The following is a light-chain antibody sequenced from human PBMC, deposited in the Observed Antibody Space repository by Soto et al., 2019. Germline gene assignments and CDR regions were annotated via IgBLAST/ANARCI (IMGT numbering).Light chain of an antibody. V-gene: IGLV1-40*01. CDR1: SSNIGALYD. Sequence: QSVLTQPPSVSGAPGQRVTISCTGSSSNIGALYDVNWYQQLPGTAPKLLIYDNNTRPSGVPDRFSGSKSGTSASLAITGLQAEDEADYYCQSYDNSLSGHVVFGGGTKVTVL. CDR3: QSYDNSLSGHVV. CDR2: DNN. J-gene: IGLJ2*01.